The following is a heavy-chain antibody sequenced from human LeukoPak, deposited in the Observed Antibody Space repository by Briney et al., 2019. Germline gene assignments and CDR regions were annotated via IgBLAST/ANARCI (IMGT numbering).Heavy chain of an antibody. V-gene: IGHV3-53*01. Sequence: GGSLGLSCAASGFTVSSNYMSWVRQAPGKGLEWVSVIYSGGSTYYADSVKGRFTISRDNSKNTLYLQMNSLRAEDTAVYYCARESVDAYSYGYYYYMDVWGKGTTVTISS. CDR3: ARESVDAYSYGYYYYMDV. CDR2: IYSGGST. J-gene: IGHJ6*03. CDR1: GFTVSSNY. D-gene: IGHD5-18*01.